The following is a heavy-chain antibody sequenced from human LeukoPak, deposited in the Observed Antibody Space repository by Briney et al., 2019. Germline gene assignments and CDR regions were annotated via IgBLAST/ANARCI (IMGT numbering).Heavy chain of an antibody. D-gene: IGHD2-21*02. CDR2: INQDASEI. CDR3: ATDRGNSDWQKRFDS. CDR1: GFTFSTYW. Sequence: QSGGPLRLSCAASGFTFSTYWMIWYRQARGKGLVWVGNINQDASEINYVDSVRDRLTISSDNAEHSLHLQMNSLRAEDTAVYYCATDRGNSDWQKRFDSWGQGTRVTVPS. J-gene: IGHJ4*02. V-gene: IGHV3-7*01.